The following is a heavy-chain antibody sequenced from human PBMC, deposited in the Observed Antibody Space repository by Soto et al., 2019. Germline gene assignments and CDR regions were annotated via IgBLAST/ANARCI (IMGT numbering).Heavy chain of an antibody. CDR1: GFTVSSNY. CDR2: IYSGGST. D-gene: IGHD6-25*01. J-gene: IGHJ6*02. CDR3: AGQSRLSSDSPRYYGMDV. V-gene: IGHV3-53*01. Sequence: EVQLVESGGGLIQPGGSLRLSCAASGFTVSSNYMSWVRQAPGKGLEWVSVIYSGGSTYYADSVKGRFTISRDNSKNTLYLQMNSLRAEDTAVYYCAGQSRLSSDSPRYYGMDVWGQGTTVTVSS.